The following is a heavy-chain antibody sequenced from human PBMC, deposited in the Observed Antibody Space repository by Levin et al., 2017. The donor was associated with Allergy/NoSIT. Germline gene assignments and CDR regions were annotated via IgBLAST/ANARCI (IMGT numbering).Heavy chain of an antibody. Sequence: PAASVKVSCKVSGYTLTELSMHWVRQAPGKGLEWMGGFDPEDGETIYAQKFQGRVTMTEDTSTDTAYMELSSLRSEDTAVYYCATGPLWFRELTFDYWGKGTLVTVSS. D-gene: IGHD3-10*01. CDR2: FDPEDGET. CDR1: GYTLTELS. J-gene: IGHJ4*02. V-gene: IGHV1-24*01. CDR3: ATGPLWFRELTFDY.